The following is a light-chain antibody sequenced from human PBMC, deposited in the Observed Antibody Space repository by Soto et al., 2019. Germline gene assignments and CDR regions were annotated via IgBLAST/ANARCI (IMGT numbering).Light chain of an antibody. CDR2: EGS. J-gene: IGLJ3*02. CDR1: SSDVGGYKY. V-gene: IGLV2-8*01. Sequence: QSALTQPASASGSPGQSFTISCTGTSSDVGGYKYVSWYQQHPGKAPKLMIYEGSKRPSGVPDRFSGSKSGNTASLTVSGLHAEDEADYYCSSSVGSTIWVFGGGTKLTVL. CDR3: SSSVGSTIWV.